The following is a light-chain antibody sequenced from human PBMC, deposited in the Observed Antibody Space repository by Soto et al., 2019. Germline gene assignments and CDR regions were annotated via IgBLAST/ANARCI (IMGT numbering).Light chain of an antibody. CDR1: SSNIGANYD. J-gene: IGLJ3*02. CDR2: DST. CDR3: QSFDSILTAWV. Sequence: QSVLTQPPSVSGAPGQRVTISCTGSSSNIGANYDVHWYQQLPGTAPKLLISDSTDRPSGVPDRFSGSKSGTSASLAITGLQAEDEADYYCQSFDSILTAWVFGGGTKLTV. V-gene: IGLV1-40*01.